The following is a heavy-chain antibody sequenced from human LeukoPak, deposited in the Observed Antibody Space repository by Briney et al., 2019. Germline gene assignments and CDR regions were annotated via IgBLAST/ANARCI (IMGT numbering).Heavy chain of an antibody. CDR1: GFTFSPYW. CDR3: ARDVGYGMNV. V-gene: IGHV3-74*01. CDR2: IVGDGSTT. J-gene: IGHJ6*02. D-gene: IGHD2-15*01. Sequence: PGGSLRLSCAASGFTFSPYWVHWVRQVPGKGLLWVSRIVGDGSTTSYADSVKGRFTISRDNAMNTLYLQMNSLRVEDTGVYYCARDVGYGMNVWGQGTTVTVSS.